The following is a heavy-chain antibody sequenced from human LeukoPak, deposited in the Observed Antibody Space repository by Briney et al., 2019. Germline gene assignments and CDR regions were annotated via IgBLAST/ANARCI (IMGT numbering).Heavy chain of an antibody. D-gene: IGHD2-2*01. J-gene: IGHJ4*02. CDR2: IRYDGSNK. V-gene: IGHV3-30*02. CDR3: AKDSHVVVPAAMDY. CDR1: GLTFSSYG. Sequence: GGSLRLSCAASGLTFSSYGMHWVRQAPGKGLEWVAFIRYDGSNKYYADSVKGRFTISRDNSKNTLYLQMNSLRAEDTAVFYCAKDSHVVVPAAMDYWGQGTLVTVSS.